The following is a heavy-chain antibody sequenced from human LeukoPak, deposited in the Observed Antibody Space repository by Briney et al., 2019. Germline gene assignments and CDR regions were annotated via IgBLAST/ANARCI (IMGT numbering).Heavy chain of an antibody. CDR1: GGSFSGYY. J-gene: IGHJ4*02. V-gene: IGHV4-34*01. D-gene: IGHD5-24*01. CDR3: ARGRRW. Sequence: PSETLSLTCAVYGGSFSGYYWTWIRQPPGKGLEWIGEINHSENINYNPSLKSRLTISIDTSKNQFSLKLSSVTAADTAVYYCARGRRWWGQGTLVTVSS. CDR2: INHSENI.